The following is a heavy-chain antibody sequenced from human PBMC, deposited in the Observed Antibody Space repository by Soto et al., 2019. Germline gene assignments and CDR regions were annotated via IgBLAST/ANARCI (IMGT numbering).Heavy chain of an antibody. CDR1: GGSISSGDYY. D-gene: IGHD3-9*01. V-gene: IGHV4-30-4*01. J-gene: IGHJ4*02. CDR3: ARHYDILTGYYTPLEY. Sequence: SETLSLTCTVSGGSISSGDYYWSWIRQPPGKGLEWIGYIYYSGSTYYNPSLKSRVTISVDTSKNQFSLKLSSVTAADTAVYYCARHYDILTGYYTPLEYWGQGTLVTVSS. CDR2: IYYSGST.